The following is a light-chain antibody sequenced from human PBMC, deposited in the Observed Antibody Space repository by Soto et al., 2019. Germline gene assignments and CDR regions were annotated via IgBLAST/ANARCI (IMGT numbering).Light chain of an antibody. CDR3: RSYTSSSTRV. CDR1: SSDVGGYNY. J-gene: IGLJ3*02. Sequence: QSALTQPASVSGSPGQSITISCTGTSSDVGGYNYVSWYQQHPGKAPKLMIYEVSNRPSGVSNRFSGSKSGNTASLTISGLQAEAEADYYCRSYTSSSTRVFGGGTKVTVL. CDR2: EVS. V-gene: IGLV2-14*01.